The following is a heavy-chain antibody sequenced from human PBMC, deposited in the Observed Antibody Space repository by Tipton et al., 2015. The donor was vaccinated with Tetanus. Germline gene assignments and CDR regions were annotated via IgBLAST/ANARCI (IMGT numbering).Heavy chain of an antibody. Sequence: SLRLSCAASGFTFSSYGMHWVRQAPGKGLEWVAVIWYDGSNKYYADSVKGRFTISRDNSKNTLYLQMNSLRAEDTAVYYRARGSSGWYLSVNYWGQGTLVTVSS. CDR1: GFTFSSYG. CDR3: ARGSSGWYLSVNY. V-gene: IGHV3-33*01. J-gene: IGHJ4*02. D-gene: IGHD6-19*01. CDR2: IWYDGSNK.